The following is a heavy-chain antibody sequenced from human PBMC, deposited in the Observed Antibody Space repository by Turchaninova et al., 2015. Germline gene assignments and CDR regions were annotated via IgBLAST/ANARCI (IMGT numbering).Heavy chain of an antibody. V-gene: IGHV3-49*03. CDR1: GFTFGDFA. Sequence: EVQLVESGGGLVQPGQSLSLSCTASGFTFGDFAVSWFRQTPGRGLEWVGLIRSKAYGGEKQYAASVKGRFTISREDSKSVAYLQMNSLQTEDTAVYYCSRSQTFDYWGQGTLVTVSS. CDR3: SRSQTFDY. CDR2: IRSKAYGGEK. J-gene: IGHJ4*02.